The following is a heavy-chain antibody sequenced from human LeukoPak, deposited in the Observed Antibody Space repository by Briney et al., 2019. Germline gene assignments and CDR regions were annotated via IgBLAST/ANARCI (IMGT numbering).Heavy chain of an antibody. CDR2: ISSSDINK. CDR3: ARAFYDFLTGYPAYFDY. D-gene: IGHD3-9*01. Sequence: GGSLRLSCAASGFTFNNYEMNWVRQAPGKGLEWVSYISSSDINKNYADSVKGRFTISRDNAKNSLYLQMNSLRAEDTAVYYCARAFYDFLTGYPAYFDYWGQETLVTVSS. J-gene: IGHJ4*02. V-gene: IGHV3-48*03. CDR1: GFTFNNYE.